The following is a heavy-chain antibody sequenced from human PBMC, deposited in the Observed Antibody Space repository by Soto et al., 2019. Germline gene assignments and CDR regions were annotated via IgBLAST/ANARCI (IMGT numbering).Heavy chain of an antibody. D-gene: IGHD2-2*01. V-gene: IGHV3-23*01. CDR3: AKDDIVVVPAAKVY. CDR2: ISGSGGST. Sequence: PWGSLRLSCAASGFTFSSYAMSWVRKAPGKGLEWVSAISGSGGSTYYADSVKGRFTISRDNSKNTLYLQMNSLRAEDTAVYYCAKDDIVVVPAAKVYWGQGTLVTVSS. CDR1: GFTFSSYA. J-gene: IGHJ4*02.